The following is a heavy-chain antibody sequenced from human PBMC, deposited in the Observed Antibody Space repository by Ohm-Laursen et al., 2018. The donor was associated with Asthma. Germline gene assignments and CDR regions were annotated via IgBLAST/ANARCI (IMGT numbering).Heavy chain of an antibody. Sequence: GSLRLSCSASGFTFSSYAMSWVRQAPGKGLEWVSAISGSGGSTYYAGSVKGRFTISRDNSKNTLYLQMNSLRAEDTALYYCARIGPEWELPGREYSVHHWGQGTLVTVSS. J-gene: IGHJ1*01. CDR3: ARIGPEWELPGREYSVHH. CDR1: GFTFSSYA. D-gene: IGHD1-26*01. V-gene: IGHV3-23*01. CDR2: ISGSGGST.